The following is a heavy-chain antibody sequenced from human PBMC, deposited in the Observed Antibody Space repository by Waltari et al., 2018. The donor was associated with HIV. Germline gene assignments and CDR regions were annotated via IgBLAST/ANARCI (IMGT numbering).Heavy chain of an antibody. D-gene: IGHD3-16*01. CDR2: IYTSGST. V-gene: IGHV4-61*02. Sequence: QVQLQESGPGLVKPSQTLSLTCTASGGSISSGSYYWSWIRQPAGKGLEWIGRIYTSGSTNYNPSLKSRVTISVDTSKNQFSLKLSSVTAADTAVYYCARDKGGIGGSGRIDPWGQGTLVTVSS. J-gene: IGHJ5*02. CDR3: ARDKGGIGGSGRIDP. CDR1: GGSISSGSYY.